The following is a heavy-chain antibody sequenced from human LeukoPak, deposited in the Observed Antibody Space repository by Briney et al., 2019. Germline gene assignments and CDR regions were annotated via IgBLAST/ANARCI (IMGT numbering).Heavy chain of an antibody. CDR3: TRGTTTNGFDI. Sequence: LEWIGHIYTSGSTNYNPSLKSRVTMSGDTSKNQFSLKLSSVTAADTAVYYCTRGTTTNGFDIWGQGTMVTVSS. D-gene: IGHD4-17*01. J-gene: IGHJ3*02. V-gene: IGHV4-4*07. CDR2: IYTSGST.